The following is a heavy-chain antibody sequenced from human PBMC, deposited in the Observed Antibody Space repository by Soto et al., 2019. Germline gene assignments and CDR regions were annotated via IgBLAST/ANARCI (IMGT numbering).Heavy chain of an antibody. D-gene: IGHD2-2*01. CDR2: ISGSGSDT. CDR1: GLTFSGYV. V-gene: IGHV3-23*01. Sequence: EVQLLESGGGLVQPGGSLRLSCAASGLTFSGYVLGWVRQAPWKGLEWVSSISGSGSDTYYADSVKGRFTISRDNSKNTLYLQMNSLRAEDTAVYYCVKGFDLPSAGHWGQGTLVTVSS. J-gene: IGHJ4*02. CDR3: VKGFDLPSAGH.